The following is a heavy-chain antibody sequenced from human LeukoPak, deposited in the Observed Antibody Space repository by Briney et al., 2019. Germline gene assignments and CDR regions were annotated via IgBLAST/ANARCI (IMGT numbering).Heavy chain of an antibody. CDR3: ARGDYYDSSGYYPY. V-gene: IGHV1-18*01. D-gene: IGHD3-22*01. J-gene: IGHJ4*02. CDR1: GYTFTSYG. Sequence: GASVKVSCKASGYTFTSYGISWLRQAPGQGLEWMGWISAYNGNTNYAQKLQGRVTMTTDTSTSTAYMELRSLRSDDTAVYYCARGDYYDSSGYYPYWGQGTLVTVSS. CDR2: ISAYNGNT.